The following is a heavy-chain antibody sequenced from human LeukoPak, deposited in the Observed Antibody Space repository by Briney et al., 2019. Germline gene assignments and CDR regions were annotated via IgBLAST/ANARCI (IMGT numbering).Heavy chain of an antibody. CDR1: GGSISSSSYY. CDR2: IYYSGST. V-gene: IGHV4-39*07. D-gene: IGHD6-19*01. J-gene: IGHJ4*02. CDR3: ARENYGYSSGRD. Sequence: PSETLSLTCTVSGGSISSSSYYWGWIRQPPGKGLEWIGSIYYSGSTYYNPSLKSRVTISVDTSKNQFSLKLSSVTAADTAVYYCARENYGYSSGRDWGQGTLVTVSS.